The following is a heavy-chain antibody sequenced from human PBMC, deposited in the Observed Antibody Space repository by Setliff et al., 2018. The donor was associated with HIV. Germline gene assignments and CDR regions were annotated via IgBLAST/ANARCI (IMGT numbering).Heavy chain of an antibody. J-gene: IGHJ4*02. Sequence: SQTLSLTCAVYGGSFSGYYWSWIRQPPGKGLEWIGEINHSGTTNYNPSLLSRVTMAIDKSKNQFSLRLRSVTAADTAVYYCARVWGCDSGSESYDDYWGQGTLVTVSS. CDR2: INHSGTT. D-gene: IGHD3-10*01. CDR1: GGSFSGYY. V-gene: IGHV4-34*01. CDR3: ARVWGCDSGSESYDDY.